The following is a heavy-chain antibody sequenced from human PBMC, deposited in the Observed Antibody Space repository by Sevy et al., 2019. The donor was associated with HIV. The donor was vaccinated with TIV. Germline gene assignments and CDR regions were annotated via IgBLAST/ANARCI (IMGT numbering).Heavy chain of an antibody. J-gene: IGHJ4*02. CDR1: GFTFSNHG. CDR3: ARDSGYSINWYPAY. CDR2: MSYDGSYK. V-gene: IGHV3-30*03. Sequence: GGSLRLSCAASGFTFSNHGMHWVRQAPGKGLEWVAVMSYDGSYKSYGDSVKGRFTISRDDSKNTLYLQMNSLRPEDTAMYYCARDSGYSINWYPAYWGQGTLVTVSS. D-gene: IGHD6-13*01.